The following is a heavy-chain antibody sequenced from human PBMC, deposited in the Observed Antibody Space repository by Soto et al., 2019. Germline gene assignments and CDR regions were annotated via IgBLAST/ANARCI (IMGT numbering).Heavy chain of an antibody. CDR2: INPNSGGT. V-gene: IGHV1-2*04. J-gene: IGHJ6*02. CDR3: ARDLAAARLHPYHYSGMDF. Sequence: ASVKVSCKASGYTFTGYYMHWVRQAPGQGLEWMGWINPNSGGTNYAQKFQGWVTMTRDTSISTAYMELSRLRSDDTAVYYCARDLAAARLHPYHYSGMDFLGQGTTVPVSS. D-gene: IGHD6-13*01. CDR1: GYTFTGYY.